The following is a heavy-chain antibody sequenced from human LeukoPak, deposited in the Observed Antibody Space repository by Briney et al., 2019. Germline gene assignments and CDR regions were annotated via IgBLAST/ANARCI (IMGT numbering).Heavy chain of an antibody. CDR3: ARGDGDYVRFRYFQH. V-gene: IGHV1-2*02. J-gene: IGHJ1*01. CDR1: GYTFTGYY. CDR2: INPNSGGT. D-gene: IGHD4-17*01. Sequence: ASVNVSCKASGYTFTGYYMHWVRQAPGQGLEWMGWINPNSGGTNYAQKFQGRVTMTRDTSISTAYMELSRLRSDDTAVYYCARGDGDYVRFRYFQHWGQGTLVTVSS.